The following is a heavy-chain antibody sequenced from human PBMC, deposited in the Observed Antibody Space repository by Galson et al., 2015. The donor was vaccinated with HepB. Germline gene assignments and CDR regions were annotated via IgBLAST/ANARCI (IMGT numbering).Heavy chain of an antibody. CDR1: GFTFSSYW. CDR2: SNSDGSGT. V-gene: IGHV3-74*01. Sequence: SLRLSCAASGFTFSSYWMHWVRQAPGKGLVWVSRSNSDGSGTSYADSVKGRFTISRDNAKNTLYLQMNSLIAEDTAVYYCARSCSSTNCYAPDYWGQGTLVTVSS. J-gene: IGHJ4*02. D-gene: IGHD2-2*01. CDR3: ARSCSSTNCYAPDY.